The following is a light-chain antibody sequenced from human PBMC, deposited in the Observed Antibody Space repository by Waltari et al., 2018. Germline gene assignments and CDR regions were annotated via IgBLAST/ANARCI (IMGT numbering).Light chain of an antibody. CDR2: DVN. CDR1: TNDFGRYDY. V-gene: IGLV2-14*03. CDR3: SSYTSSNSVL. Sequence: QSALTQPASVSGSPGQSIAISCTGTTNDFGRYDYVSWYQQHPGKAPKLMIYDVNRRPSGVSDRFFGSKSGNTASLTISGLQAEDEADYYCSSYTSSNSVLFGGGTHLTVL. J-gene: IGLJ2*01.